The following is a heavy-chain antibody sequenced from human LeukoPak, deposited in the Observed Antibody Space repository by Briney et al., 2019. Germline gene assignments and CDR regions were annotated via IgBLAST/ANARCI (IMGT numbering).Heavy chain of an antibody. J-gene: IGHJ4*02. V-gene: IGHV3-23*01. CDR2: IGGSGGGT. CDR1: GFTFSNYT. D-gene: IGHD1-14*01. Sequence: GGSLRLSCAASGFTFSNYTMGWVRPAPGKGLEWVSSIGGSGGGTYYADSVRGRFTISRDNPKNTVFLQMNSLRAEDTAIYYCAKNQNYCLDYWGQGTLVTVSS. CDR3: AKNQNYCLDY.